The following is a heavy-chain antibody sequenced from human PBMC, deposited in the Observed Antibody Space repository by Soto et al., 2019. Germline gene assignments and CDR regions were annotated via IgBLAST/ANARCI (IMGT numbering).Heavy chain of an antibody. J-gene: IGHJ6*02. CDR1: GGTLSNYG. Sequence: QVQLVQSGAEVKKPGSSVKDSCKASGGTLSNYGISWVRQAPGQGLEWMGGIIPVFGTANYAQKFQGRVTITADESTTTVDMAASSLSCDATALYYSARGDATESVVTTYYGMDVWGQATTVTVSS. CDR3: ARGDATESVVTTYYGMDV. V-gene: IGHV1-69*12. CDR2: IIPVFGTA. D-gene: IGHD4-17*01.